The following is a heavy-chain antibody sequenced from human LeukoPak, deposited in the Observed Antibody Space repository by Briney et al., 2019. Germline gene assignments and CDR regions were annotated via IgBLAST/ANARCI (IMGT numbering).Heavy chain of an antibody. J-gene: IGHJ4*02. D-gene: IGHD5-24*01. V-gene: IGHV3-11*04. CDR2: ISSSGSDI. CDR3: AKDRWLQGYFDY. Sequence: GGSLRLSCAASGFTFSDYYMSWIRQAPGKGLEWVSYISSSGSDIYYADSVKGRCTISRDNSKKTVYLQMNSLRAEDTAVYYCAKDRWLQGYFDYWGQGTLVTVSS. CDR1: GFTFSDYY.